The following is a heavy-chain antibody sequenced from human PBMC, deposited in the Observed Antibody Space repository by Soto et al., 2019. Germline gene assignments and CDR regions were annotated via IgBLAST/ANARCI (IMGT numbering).Heavy chain of an antibody. Sequence: QVQLQESGPGLVKPSQTLSLTCTVSGGSISSAGYNWSWIRQHPGKGLEWIGYIYYSGSTYYNPSLKSRVTIAVDTSKKQVSLKLNSVTAADTAVYYCARYGSGTYYQTTVDYWGQGTLVTVSS. CDR1: GGSISSAGYN. V-gene: IGHV4-31*03. CDR2: IYYSGST. CDR3: ARYGSGTYYQTTVDY. J-gene: IGHJ4*02. D-gene: IGHD3-10*01.